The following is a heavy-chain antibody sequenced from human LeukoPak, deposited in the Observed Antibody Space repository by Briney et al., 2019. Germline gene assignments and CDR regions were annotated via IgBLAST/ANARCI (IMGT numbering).Heavy chain of an antibody. CDR1: AGSFSGYG. Sequence: SETLSLTCAVYAGSFSGYGWSWIRQPPVKGMDLNGEITHSGSTNSNTSLKSRVTISVDTSKNQFSLKLSSVTAAETALYYCARGRQYYSNNPCYMAVWGKGTTVTVSS. CDR3: ARGRQYYSNNPCYMAV. J-gene: IGHJ6*03. V-gene: IGHV4-34*01. D-gene: IGHD4-11*01. CDR2: ITHSGST.